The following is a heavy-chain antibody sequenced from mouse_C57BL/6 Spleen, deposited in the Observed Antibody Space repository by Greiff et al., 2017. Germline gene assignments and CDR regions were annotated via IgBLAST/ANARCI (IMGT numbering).Heavy chain of an antibody. CDR1: GYTFTDYY. Sequence: DVKLQESGPVLVKPGASVKMSCKASGYTFTDYYMNWVKQSHGKSLEWIGVINPYNGGTSYNQKFKGKATLTVDKSSSTAYMELNSLTSEDSAVYYCARRGYDYDGFAYWGQGTLVTVSA. J-gene: IGHJ3*01. D-gene: IGHD2-4*01. CDR2: INPYNGGT. V-gene: IGHV1-19*01. CDR3: ARRGYDYDGFAY.